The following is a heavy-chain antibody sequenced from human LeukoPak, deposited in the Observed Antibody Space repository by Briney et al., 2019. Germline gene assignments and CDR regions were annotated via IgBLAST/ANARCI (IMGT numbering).Heavy chain of an antibody. D-gene: IGHD6-6*01. CDR3: ARQNIAARDWFDY. J-gene: IGHJ4*02. V-gene: IGHV1-69*05. CDR2: IIPIFGTA. CDR1: GYTFTSYD. Sequence: SVKVSCKASGYTFTSYDINWVRQAPGQGLEWMGGIIPIFGTANYAQKFQGRVTITTDESTSTAYMELSSLRSEDTAVYYCARQNIAARDWFDYWGQGTLVTVSS.